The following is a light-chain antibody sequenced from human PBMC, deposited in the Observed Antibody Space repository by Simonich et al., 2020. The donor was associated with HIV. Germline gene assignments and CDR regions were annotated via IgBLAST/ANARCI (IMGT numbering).Light chain of an antibody. V-gene: IGKV4-1*01. Sequence: DIVMTQSPDSLAVSLGERATINCKSSRSVLYSSNNKNYLSWYQQKPGQPPKLLIYWASTRESGFPYRCSASGSGTDFTLTISSLQAEDVAVYYCQQYYSTPPTFGQGTKVEIK. CDR2: WAS. CDR1: RSVLYSSNNKNY. J-gene: IGKJ1*01. CDR3: QQYYSTPPT.